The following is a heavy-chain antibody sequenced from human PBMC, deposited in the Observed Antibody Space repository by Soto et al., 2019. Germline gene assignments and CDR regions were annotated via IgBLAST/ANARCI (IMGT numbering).Heavy chain of an antibody. V-gene: IGHV4-34*01. CDR1: GGSFSGHY. D-gene: IGHD2-21*02. J-gene: IGHJ5*02. Sequence: QVQLQQWGAGRLKPSETLSLTCAVYGGSFSGHYWSWIRQPPGKGLEWIGEINHSGSTNYKPSLRSRVTISVDTSKKQYSLKLRSMTAADTAVYYCAMLVVTARSVNWFDPWGQGTLVTVSS. CDR3: AMLVVTARSVNWFDP. CDR2: INHSGST.